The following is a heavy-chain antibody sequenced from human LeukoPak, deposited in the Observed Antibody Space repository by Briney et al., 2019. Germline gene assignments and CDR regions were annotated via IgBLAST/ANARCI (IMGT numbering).Heavy chain of an antibody. J-gene: IGHJ4*02. D-gene: IGHD3-10*01. V-gene: IGHV4-30-4*08. CDR3: ANKYDSGMV. CDR1: GGSISSNNYY. CDR2: IYYGGST. Sequence: SQTLSLTCTVSGGSISSNNYYWSWIRQPPGKGLEWIGYIYYGGSTFYSPSLKSRLTISTDTSKNQFSLKLTSVTAADTAVYYCANKYDSGMVWGQGTLVTVSS.